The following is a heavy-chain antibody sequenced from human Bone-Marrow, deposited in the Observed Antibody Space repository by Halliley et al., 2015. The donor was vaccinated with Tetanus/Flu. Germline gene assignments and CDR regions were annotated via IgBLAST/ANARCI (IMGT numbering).Heavy chain of an antibody. CDR3: ARAFPGYTYGDYFDY. V-gene: IGHV4-31*02. Sequence: IGYIFYSGTTYCNPSLKSRVTISVDTSQNQLSLKLSSVTAADTAVYFCARAFPGYTYGDYFDYWGQGTLVTVSS. CDR2: IFYSGTT. D-gene: IGHD5-18*01. J-gene: IGHJ4*02.